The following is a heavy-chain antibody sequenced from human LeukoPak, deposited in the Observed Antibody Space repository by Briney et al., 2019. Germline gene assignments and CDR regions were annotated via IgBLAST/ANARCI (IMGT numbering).Heavy chain of an antibody. CDR1: GFTFSSYG. CDR3: ARDLYYYDSSGSLPLDY. Sequence: GRSLRLSCAASGFTFSSYGMHWVRQAPGKGLEWVAVISYDGSNKYYADSVKGRFTISRDNSKNTLYLQMNSLRAEDTAVYYCARDLYYYDSSGSLPLDYWGQGTLVTVSS. J-gene: IGHJ4*02. D-gene: IGHD3-22*01. CDR2: ISYDGSNK. V-gene: IGHV3-30*03.